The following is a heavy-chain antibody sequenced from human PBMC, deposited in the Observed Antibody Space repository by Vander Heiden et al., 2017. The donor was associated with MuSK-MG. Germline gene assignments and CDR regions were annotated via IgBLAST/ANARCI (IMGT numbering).Heavy chain of an antibody. CDR2: IGGSGGST. J-gene: IGHJ4*02. D-gene: IGHD2-2*01. CDR3: AKDFRYCSSTSCYRYFDY. CDR1: GFTFSSYA. Sequence: EVQLLESGGGLVQPGGSLRLSCAASGFTFSSYAMSWVRKAPGKGLEWVSAIGGSGGSTYYADSVKGRFTISRDNSKNTLYLQMNSLRAEDTAVYYCAKDFRYCSSTSCYRYFDYWGQGTLVTVSS. V-gene: IGHV3-23*01.